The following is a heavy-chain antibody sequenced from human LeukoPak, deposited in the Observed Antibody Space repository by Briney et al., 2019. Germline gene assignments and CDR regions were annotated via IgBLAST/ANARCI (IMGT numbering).Heavy chain of an antibody. D-gene: IGHD6-6*01. CDR3: ARDGSSSEVERAFDI. CDR1: GFTFSSYS. CDR2: ISSSSSTI. J-gene: IGHJ3*02. V-gene: IGHV3-48*04. Sequence: GGSLRLSCAASGFTFSSYSMNWVRQAPGKGLEWVSYISSSSSTIYYADSVKGRFTISRDNAKNSLYLQMNSLRSDDTAVYYCARDGSSSEVERAFDIWGQGTMVTVSS.